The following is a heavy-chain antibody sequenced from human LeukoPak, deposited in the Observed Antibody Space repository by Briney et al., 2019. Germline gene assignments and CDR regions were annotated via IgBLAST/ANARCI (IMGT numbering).Heavy chain of an antibody. V-gene: IGHV3-33*01. Sequence: GGSLRLSCAASGFTFSSYGMHWVRQAPGKGLEWVAVIWYDGSNKYYADTVKGRFAISRDNSKNTLYLQMNSLRAEDTAVYYCARDLHSSGWHYYYYGMDVWGQGTTVTVSS. CDR3: ARDLHSSGWHYYYYGMDV. CDR1: GFTFSSYG. J-gene: IGHJ6*02. CDR2: IWYDGSNK. D-gene: IGHD6-19*01.